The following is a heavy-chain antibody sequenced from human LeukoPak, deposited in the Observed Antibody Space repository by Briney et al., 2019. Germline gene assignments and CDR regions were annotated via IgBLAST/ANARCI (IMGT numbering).Heavy chain of an antibody. Sequence: GGSLRLSCAASGFTFSSYATSWVRQALGKGLEWVSAISGSGGSTYYADSVKGRFTISRDNSKNTLYLQMNSLRAEDTAVYYCAKFLPTHIVVANYYFDYWGQGTLVTVSS. V-gene: IGHV3-23*01. D-gene: IGHD2-21*01. CDR3: AKFLPTHIVVANYYFDY. J-gene: IGHJ4*02. CDR2: ISGSGGST. CDR1: GFTFSSYA.